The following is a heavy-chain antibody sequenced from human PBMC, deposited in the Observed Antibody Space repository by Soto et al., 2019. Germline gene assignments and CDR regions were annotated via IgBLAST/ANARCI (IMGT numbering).Heavy chain of an antibody. D-gene: IGHD2-2*01. CDR2: IPSSGGTI. Sequence: EVQLVESGGGLVQPGGSLRLSCAASGFTFSSFEMNWVRQAPGKGPEWVSYIPSSGGTIYYADSVKGRFTTSRDNAKNSLFLQMNSLRADDTAIYYCARLGYCSSATCKYYFYYYGMDVWGQGTTVTVSS. V-gene: IGHV3-48*03. CDR1: GFTFSSFE. J-gene: IGHJ6*02. CDR3: ARLGYCSSATCKYYFYYYGMDV.